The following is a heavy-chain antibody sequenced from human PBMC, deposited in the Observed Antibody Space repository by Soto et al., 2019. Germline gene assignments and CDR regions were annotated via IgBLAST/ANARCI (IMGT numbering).Heavy chain of an antibody. CDR3: ATKGGGDYVLGY. Sequence: QITLKESGPTLVKPTQTLTLTCTFSGFSLSANGVGVGWIRQPPGKALEWLALIYWDGSKEYSPSLKSRLTITKDTSTNGVVPTMTNMDPVDTATYYCATKGGGDYVLGYWGQGTLVTVSS. CDR1: GFSLSANGVG. V-gene: IGHV2-5*02. CDR2: IYWDGSK. J-gene: IGHJ4*02. D-gene: IGHD4-17*01.